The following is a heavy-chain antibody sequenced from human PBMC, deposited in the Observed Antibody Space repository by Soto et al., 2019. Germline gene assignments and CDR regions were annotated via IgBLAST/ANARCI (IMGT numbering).Heavy chain of an antibody. CDR1: GYTFTSYA. J-gene: IGHJ6*02. CDR2: INAGNGNT. CDR3: ASSLGISPLYYYYGMDV. V-gene: IGHV1-3*01. Sequence: QVPLVQSGAEVKKPGASVKVSCKASGYTFTSYAMHWVRQAPGQRLEWMGWINAGNGNTKYSQKFQGRVTITRDTSASTAYMELSSLRSEDTAVYYCASSLGISPLYYYYGMDVWGQGTTVTVSS. D-gene: IGHD3-3*01.